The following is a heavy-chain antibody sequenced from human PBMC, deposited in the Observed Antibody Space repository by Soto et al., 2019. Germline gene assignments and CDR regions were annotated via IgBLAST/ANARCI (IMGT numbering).Heavy chain of an antibody. CDR2: IKSKTDGGTT. J-gene: IGHJ4*02. CDR3: TTDIWPYFQSDY. D-gene: IGHD2-21*01. CDR1: GLTFSNVW. Sequence: VQLVESGGGFVKPGGSLRLSCAASGLTFSNVWMNWVRQAPGKGLEWVGHIKSKTDGGTTDYAAPVKGRFTISRDDSKNTLYLQMNILKIDDTGVYYCTTDIWPYFQSDYWGQGTLVTVSP. V-gene: IGHV3-15*07.